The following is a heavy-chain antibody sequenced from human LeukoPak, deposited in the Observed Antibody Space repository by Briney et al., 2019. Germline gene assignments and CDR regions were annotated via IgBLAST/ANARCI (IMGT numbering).Heavy chain of an antibody. D-gene: IGHD5-18*01. CDR1: GFTFSGSA. CDR2: IRSKANSYAT. J-gene: IGHJ4*02. V-gene: IGHV3-73*01. Sequence: GGSLRLSCAASGFTFSGSAMHWVRQASGKGLEWVGRIRSKANSYATAYAASVKGRFTISRDDSKNTAYLQMNSLKTEDTAVYYCTRGRDADVDTAMVNFDYWGQGTLVTVSS. CDR3: TRGRDADVDTAMVNFDY.